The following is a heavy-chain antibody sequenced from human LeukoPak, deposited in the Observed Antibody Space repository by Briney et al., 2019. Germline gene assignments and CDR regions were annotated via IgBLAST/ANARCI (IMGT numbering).Heavy chain of an antibody. Sequence: GGSLRLSCEASGLTFSSHPMHWGRQAPGKGLEFFSTISSNGLMTYYANSVKGRFTISRDNSKNTLYLQMGSLRAEDMAVYYCVARRGDSDWYFDLWGRGTLVTVSS. CDR1: GLTFSSHP. V-gene: IGHV3-64*01. CDR3: VARRGDSDWYFDL. J-gene: IGHJ2*01. CDR2: ISSNGLMT. D-gene: IGHD3-16*01.